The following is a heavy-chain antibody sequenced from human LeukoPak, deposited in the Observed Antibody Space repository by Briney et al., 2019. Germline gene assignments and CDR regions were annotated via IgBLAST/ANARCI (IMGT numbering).Heavy chain of an antibody. CDR2: IGTSGNTI. Sequence: GGSLRLSCAASGFTFSGYIMNWVRQAPGKGLEWVSFIGTSGNTIYYADSVKGRFTVSRDNAKNSLYLQMNSLRAEDTAVYYCARDRGLFFDCWGQGTLVTVSS. J-gene: IGHJ4*02. CDR3: ARDRGLFFDC. V-gene: IGHV3-48*01. CDR1: GFTFSGYI. D-gene: IGHD3/OR15-3a*01.